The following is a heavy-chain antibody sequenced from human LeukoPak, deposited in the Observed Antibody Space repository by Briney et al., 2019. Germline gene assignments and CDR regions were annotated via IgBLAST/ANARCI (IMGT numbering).Heavy chain of an antibody. Sequence: PSETLSLTCTVSDDPINSGVYYWNWIRQPARKGLEWIGLIYTSGTTTNSNPSLKSRVAISLDTSKNHFSLKLSSVTAADTAVYYCARAKKRSGRSRNFYLDVWGKGTTVTVSS. CDR2: IYTSGTTT. J-gene: IGHJ6*03. D-gene: IGHD1-26*01. CDR3: ARAKKRSGRSRNFYLDV. V-gene: IGHV4-61*02. CDR1: DDPINSGVYY.